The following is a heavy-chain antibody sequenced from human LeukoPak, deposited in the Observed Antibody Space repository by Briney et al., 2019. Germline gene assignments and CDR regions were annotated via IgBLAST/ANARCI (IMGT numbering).Heavy chain of an antibody. CDR1: GGSFSGYY. Sequence: PSETLTLTCAVYGGSFSGYYWSWIRQPPGKGLEWIGEINHSGSTNYNPSLKSRVTISVDTSKNQFSLKLSSVTAADTAVYYCARTMIGDSYGSRYGRGVYYFDYWGQGTLVTVSS. CDR2: INHSGST. CDR3: ARTMIGDSYGSRYGRGVYYFDY. D-gene: IGHD5-18*01. J-gene: IGHJ4*02. V-gene: IGHV4-34*01.